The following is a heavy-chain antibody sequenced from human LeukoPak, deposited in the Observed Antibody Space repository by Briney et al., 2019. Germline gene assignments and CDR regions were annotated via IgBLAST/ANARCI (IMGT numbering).Heavy chain of an antibody. CDR2: ISGNGRST. V-gene: IGHV3-23*01. D-gene: IGHD2-8*02. Sequence: GGSLRLSCAPSGFTFSRYAISWVRQAPGKGLEWVSTISGNGRSTYYGDSVKGRFTISRDNSKNTLSLQMNSLRAEDTAVYYCAKEYYVLLVYALGGSFDYWGRGTLVTVSS. CDR3: AKEYYVLLVYALGGSFDY. CDR1: GFTFSRYA. J-gene: IGHJ4*02.